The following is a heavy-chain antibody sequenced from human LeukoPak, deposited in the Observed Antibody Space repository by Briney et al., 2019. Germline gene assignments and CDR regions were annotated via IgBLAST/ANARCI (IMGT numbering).Heavy chain of an antibody. Sequence: GGSLRLSCTASGFTFSSYAMSWVRQAPGKGPEWVSWISGSAGSTYYADAVKGRLTISRDNSKNTLYLQMSILRAEDTAVYYCAKATLTGYYYYSMDVWGQGTTVTVSS. J-gene: IGHJ6*02. V-gene: IGHV3-23*01. CDR2: ISGSAGST. CDR1: GFTFSSYA. CDR3: AKATLTGYYYYSMDV.